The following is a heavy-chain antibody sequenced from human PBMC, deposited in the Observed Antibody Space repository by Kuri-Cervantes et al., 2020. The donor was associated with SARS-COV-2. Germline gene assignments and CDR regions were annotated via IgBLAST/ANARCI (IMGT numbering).Heavy chain of an antibody. CDR1: GFTFSNYA. CDR2: ISYDGSNK. V-gene: IGHV3-30-3*01. Sequence: GGSLRLSCSTSGFTFSNYAMHWVRQAPGKGLEWVAVISYDGSNKYYADSVKGRFTISRDNSKNTLYLQMNSLRAEDTAVYYCARDHRDGYNWSSFFGGMDVWGQGTTVTVSS. J-gene: IGHJ6*02. CDR3: ARDHRDGYNWSSFFGGMDV. D-gene: IGHD5-24*01.